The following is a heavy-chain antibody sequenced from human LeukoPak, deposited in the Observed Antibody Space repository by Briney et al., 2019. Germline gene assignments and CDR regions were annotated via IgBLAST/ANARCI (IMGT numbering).Heavy chain of an antibody. CDR1: GFTFTGYE. Sequence: GGSLRFSCAASGFTFTGYEMNWVRQAPGKGLEWVSYISTGGGSISYAHSVKGRFTISRDNAKNSLYLQMNSLRAEDTALYYCARDFAGGFDYWGQGSLVTVSS. CDR2: ISTGGGSI. J-gene: IGHJ4*02. V-gene: IGHV3-48*03. CDR3: ARDFAGGFDY. D-gene: IGHD2-15*01.